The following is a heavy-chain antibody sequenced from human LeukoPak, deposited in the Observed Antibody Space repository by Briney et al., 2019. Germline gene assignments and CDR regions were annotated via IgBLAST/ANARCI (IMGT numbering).Heavy chain of an antibody. D-gene: IGHD3-22*01. V-gene: IGHV3-66*02. CDR2: IYSGGST. J-gene: IGHJ4*02. CDR3: ASLYDSSGYYSTGWSYYFDY. Sequence: PGGCLRLSCAASGFTVSSNYMSWVRQAPGKGLEWVSVIYSGGSTYYTDAVKGRFTISRDNSKNTLYLQMNSLRAEDTAVYYCASLYDSSGYYSTGWSYYFDYWGQGTLVTVSS. CDR1: GFTVSSNY.